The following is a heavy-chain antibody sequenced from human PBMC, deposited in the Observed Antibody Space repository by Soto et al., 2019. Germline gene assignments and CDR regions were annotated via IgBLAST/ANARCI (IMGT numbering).Heavy chain of an antibody. Sequence: SETLSLTCAVYGGSFSGYYWSWIRQPPGKGLEWIGEINHSGSTNYNPSLKSRATISVDTSKNQFSLKLSSVTAADTAVYYCARGRWDYYYGMDVWGQGTTVTVSS. CDR1: GGSFSGYY. CDR2: INHSGST. V-gene: IGHV4-34*01. J-gene: IGHJ6*02. CDR3: ARGRWDYYYGMDV. D-gene: IGHD1-26*01.